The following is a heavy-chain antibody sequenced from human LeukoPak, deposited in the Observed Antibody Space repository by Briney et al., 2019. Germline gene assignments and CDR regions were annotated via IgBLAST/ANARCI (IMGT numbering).Heavy chain of an antibody. J-gene: IGHJ5*02. CDR3: TKGGWGDS. Sequence: GGSLRLSCAGSGFTFKRFDMNWVRQGPGKGLEWVSFISGDGVGTSYADFAKGRFTISRDNSKNSLYLQMNSLTTEDTAFYFCTKGGWGDSWGQGTLVTVSS. D-gene: IGHD2-21*01. V-gene: IGHV3-43*02. CDR2: ISGDGVGT. CDR1: GFTFKRFD.